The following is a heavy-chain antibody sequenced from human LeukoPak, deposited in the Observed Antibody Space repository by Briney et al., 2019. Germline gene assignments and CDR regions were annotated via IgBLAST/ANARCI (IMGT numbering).Heavy chain of an antibody. CDR2: ISGSGGST. D-gene: IGHD3-10*01. CDR3: AKQDSYYGSGNDY. J-gene: IGHJ4*02. Sequence: GGSLILSCAASGFTFSSYAVRWVRQAPGKGLEWVSAISGSGGSTYYADSVKGRFTISRDNSKNTLYLQMNSLRAEDTAVYYCAKQDSYYGSGNDYWGQGTLVTVSS. V-gene: IGHV3-23*01. CDR1: GFTFSSYA.